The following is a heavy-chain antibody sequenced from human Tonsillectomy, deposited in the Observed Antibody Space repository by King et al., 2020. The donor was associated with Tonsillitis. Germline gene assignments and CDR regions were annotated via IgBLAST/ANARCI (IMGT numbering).Heavy chain of an antibody. CDR1: GFTFRNYA. CDR3: ARDRGSWVLDIDY. V-gene: IGHV3-30*04. Sequence: VQLVESGGGVVQPGRSLRLSCAASGFTFRNYAMHWVRQAPGKGLEWVAIISYDGTNKFYADSVKGRFTISRDSSKNTLSLQMNSLRADDTAVYYCARDRGSWVLDIDYWGQGTLVTVSS. J-gene: IGHJ4*02. CDR2: ISYDGTNK. D-gene: IGHD1-26*01.